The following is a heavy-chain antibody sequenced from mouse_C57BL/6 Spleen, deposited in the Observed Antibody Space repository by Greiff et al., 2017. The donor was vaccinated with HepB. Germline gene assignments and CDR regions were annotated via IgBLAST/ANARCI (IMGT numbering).Heavy chain of an antibody. J-gene: IGHJ1*03. D-gene: IGHD2-10*02. CDR3: ARDAGYESVYWYFDV. Sequence: EVKLMESGGGLVQSGRSLRLSCATSGFTFSDFYMEWVRQAPGKGLEWIAASRNKANDYTTEYSATVKGRFIVSRDTSQSILYLQMNALRAEDTDIYYCARDAGYESVYWYFDVWGTGTTVTVSS. CDR1: GFTFSDFY. V-gene: IGHV7-1*01. CDR2: SRNKANDYTT.